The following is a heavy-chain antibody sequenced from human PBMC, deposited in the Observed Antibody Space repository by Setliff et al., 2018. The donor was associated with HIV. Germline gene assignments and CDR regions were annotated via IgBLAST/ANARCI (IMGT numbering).Heavy chain of an antibody. CDR1: GGSFSGFY. CDR2: INHSGST. D-gene: IGHD6-19*01. Sequence: SETLSLTCAVYGGSFSGFYWNWIRQPPGKGLEWIGEINHSGSTNYNPSLKSRVTISVDTSKNQFSLRLSSVTAADTAVYYCARGPPGSSIGWYVGYWGQGTLVTVSS. CDR3: ARGPPGSSIGWYVGY. V-gene: IGHV4-34*01. J-gene: IGHJ4*02.